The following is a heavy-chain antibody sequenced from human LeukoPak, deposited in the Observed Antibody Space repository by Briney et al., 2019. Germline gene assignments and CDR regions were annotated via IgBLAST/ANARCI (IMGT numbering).Heavy chain of an antibody. V-gene: IGHV4-38-2*02. CDR3: ARVTRWAGLDF. D-gene: IGHD2-21*02. J-gene: IGHJ4*02. Sequence: SETLSLTCTVSGYSISSGNYWGWIRQPPGKGLEWIGSIYHSGSTYHNPSLKSRVTISVDTSKNQFSLHLTSVTAADTAVYFCARVTRWAGLDFWGQGTLVTVSS. CDR1: GYSISSGNY. CDR2: IYHSGST.